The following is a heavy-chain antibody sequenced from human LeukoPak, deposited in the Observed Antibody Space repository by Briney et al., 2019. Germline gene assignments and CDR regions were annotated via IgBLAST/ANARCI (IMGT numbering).Heavy chain of an antibody. J-gene: IGHJ4*02. CDR3: ARGDYGDYD. V-gene: IGHV3-30*04. Sequence: GRSLRLSCAASGFTFSSCAMHWVRQAPGKGLEWVAVISYDGSNKYYADSVKGRLTISRDDSKNTLYLQMNSLRAEDTAVYYCARGDYGDYDWGQGTLVTVSS. CDR1: GFTFSSCA. CDR2: ISYDGSNK. D-gene: IGHD4-17*01.